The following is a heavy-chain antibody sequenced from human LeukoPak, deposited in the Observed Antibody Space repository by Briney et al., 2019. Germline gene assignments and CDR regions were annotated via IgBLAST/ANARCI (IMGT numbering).Heavy chain of an antibody. CDR1: GFTFDTYG. V-gene: IGHV3-30*03. D-gene: IGHD3-22*01. J-gene: IGHJ4*02. CDR2: ISYDGNNE. CDR3: ATRSIYYYYFDY. Sequence: GRSLGLSCAASGFTFDTYGMHWVRQAPGKGLEWVAVISYDGNNENYVDSVKGRFTISRDNSKNTLCLQMNSLRAEDTAVYYCATRSIYYYYFDYWGQGTLVTVSS.